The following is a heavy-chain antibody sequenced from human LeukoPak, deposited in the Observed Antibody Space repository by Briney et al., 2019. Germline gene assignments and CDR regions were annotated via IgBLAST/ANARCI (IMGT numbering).Heavy chain of an antibody. CDR1: GFTFSTYG. Sequence: PGGSLRLSCAASGFTFSTYGMHWVRQAPGKGLEWVAFIRYDGSKKYYADSVKGRFTISRDNSKNTLYVQMNSLRAEDTAVYYCAKDGRVLEWLPIVWFDPWGQGTLVTVSS. CDR2: IRYDGSKK. J-gene: IGHJ5*02. V-gene: IGHV3-30*02. D-gene: IGHD3-3*01. CDR3: AKDGRVLEWLPIVWFDP.